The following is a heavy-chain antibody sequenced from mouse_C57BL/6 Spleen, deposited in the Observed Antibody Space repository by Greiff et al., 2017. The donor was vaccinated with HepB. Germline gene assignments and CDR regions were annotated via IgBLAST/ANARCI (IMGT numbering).Heavy chain of an antibody. CDR1: GFNIKDDY. D-gene: IGHD2-3*01. CDR2: IDPENGDT. CDR3: TTSYDGYLVAY. J-gene: IGHJ3*01. Sequence: EVQLQQSGAELVRPGASVKLSCTASGFNIKDDYMHWVKQRPEQGLEWIGWIDPENGDTEYASKFQGKATITADTSSNTAYLQLSSLTSEDTAVYYCTTSYDGYLVAYWGQGTLVTVAA. V-gene: IGHV14-4*01.